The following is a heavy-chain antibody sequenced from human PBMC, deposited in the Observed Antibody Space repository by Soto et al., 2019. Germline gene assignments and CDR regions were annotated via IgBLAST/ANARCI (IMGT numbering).Heavy chain of an antibody. Sequence: VQVLESGGDLVQPGGSLRLSCAASGFTFNSYAMSWVRQAPGKGLEWVSSVSAGGDMTYYSDSVKGRFTISRDNSNIALFLQMNSLRIEDTALYYCARGDRGGSGSPASYYYSGLDVWGQGTTVSVS. CDR1: GFTFNSYA. CDR2: VSAGGDMT. V-gene: IGHV3-23*01. J-gene: IGHJ6*02. D-gene: IGHD3-10*01. CDR3: ARGDRGGSGSPASYYYSGLDV.